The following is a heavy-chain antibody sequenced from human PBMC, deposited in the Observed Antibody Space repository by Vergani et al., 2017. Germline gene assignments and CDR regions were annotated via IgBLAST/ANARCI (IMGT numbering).Heavy chain of an antibody. D-gene: IGHD4-23*01. Sequence: QVQLQESGPGLVKPSQTLSLTCTVSGGSISSGGYYWSWIRQHPGKGLEWIGYIYYSGSTYYNPSLKSRVTISVDTSKNQFSLKLSSVTAADTAVYYCARGTVATQTAQYYFDYWGQGTLVTVSS. J-gene: IGHJ4*02. V-gene: IGHV4-31*03. CDR3: ARGTVATQTAQYYFDY. CDR1: GGSISSGGYY. CDR2: IYYSGST.